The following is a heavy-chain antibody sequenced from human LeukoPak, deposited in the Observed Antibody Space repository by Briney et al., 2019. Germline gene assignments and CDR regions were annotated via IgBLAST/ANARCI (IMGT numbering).Heavy chain of an antibody. J-gene: IGHJ1*01. Sequence: KPSETLSLTCTVSGASISNYYLSWIRLPAGKGLEWIGCLYTSGSAKYNPSLRSRATMSVDTSKNQFSLNLSSVTAADTAVYYCAGQYYHDSSGYYDSLYFQNWGQGTLVTVSS. CDR2: LYTSGSA. CDR3: AGQYYHDSSGYYDSLYFQN. V-gene: IGHV4-4*07. D-gene: IGHD3-22*01. CDR1: GASISNYY.